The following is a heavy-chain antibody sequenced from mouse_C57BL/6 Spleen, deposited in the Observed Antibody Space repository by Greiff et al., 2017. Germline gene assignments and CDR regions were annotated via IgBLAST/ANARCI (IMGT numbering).Heavy chain of an antibody. Sequence: QVQLQQSGAELVKPGASVKLSCKASGYTFTSYWMHWVKQRPGRGLEWIGRIDPNSGGTKYNEKFKSKATLTVDQPSSTAYMQLNILTSDDSAVYYCARYYSNDYAIDYWGQGTSVTVSS. CDR3: ARYYSNDYAIDY. D-gene: IGHD2-5*01. CDR2: IDPNSGGT. CDR1: GYTFTSYW. J-gene: IGHJ4*01. V-gene: IGHV1-72*01.